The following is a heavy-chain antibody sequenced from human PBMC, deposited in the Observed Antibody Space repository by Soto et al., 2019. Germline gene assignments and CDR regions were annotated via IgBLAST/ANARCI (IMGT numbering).Heavy chain of an antibody. Sequence: PXESLRLSSAAYGVTFCRYPMHWVRQAPGKGLEWVAGISDDGSNIQYADSVKGRLTVSRDDSKSTLYLQMNHLGTEDTAEYFRARQEPHPAPLVFWVQGTLVTVSS. CDR1: GVTFCRYP. CDR2: ISDDGSNI. CDR3: ARQEPHPAPLVF. V-gene: IGHV3-30-3*01. J-gene: IGHJ4*02.